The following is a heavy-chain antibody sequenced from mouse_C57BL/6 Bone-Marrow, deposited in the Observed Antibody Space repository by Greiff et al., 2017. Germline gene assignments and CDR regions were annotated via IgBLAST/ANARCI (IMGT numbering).Heavy chain of an antibody. CDR2: ISNLAYSI. CDR1: GFTFSDYG. J-gene: IGHJ2*01. V-gene: IGHV5-15*04. CDR3: ARYYYGSRGFDY. Sequence: EVKLVASGGGLVQPGGSLKLSCAASGFTFSDYGMAWVRQAPRKGPEWVAFISNLAYSIYYADTVTGRFTISGENAKNTLFLEMSSLRSEDTAMYYCARYYYGSRGFDYWGQGTTLTVSS. D-gene: IGHD1-1*01.